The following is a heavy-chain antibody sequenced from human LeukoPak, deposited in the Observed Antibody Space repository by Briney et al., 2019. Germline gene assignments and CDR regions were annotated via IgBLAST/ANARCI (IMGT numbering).Heavy chain of an antibody. CDR1: GFTFTNYA. V-gene: IGHV3-64*02. CDR3: ARRFAAQLAFVDV. J-gene: IGHJ6*04. Sequence: GGSLRLSCAASGFTFTNYAMHWVRQTPGKGLEYVSAISYNGGSTYYADFVKGRFTISRDNSKNTLYLQMGSLIPEDMGVYYCARRFAAQLAFVDVWGKGTTVTISS. D-gene: IGHD3-3*02. CDR2: ISYNGGST.